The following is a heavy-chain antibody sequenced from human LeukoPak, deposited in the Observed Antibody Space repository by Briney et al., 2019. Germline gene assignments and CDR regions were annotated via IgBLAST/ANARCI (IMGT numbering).Heavy chain of an antibody. CDR2: IYYSGST. CDR1: GGSISSYY. J-gene: IGHJ4*02. CDR3: ARGYSTGWYLY. D-gene: IGHD6-19*01. Sequence: SETLSLTCTVSGGSISSYYWSWIRQPPGKGLEWIGYIYYSGSTNYNPSLKSRVTISVDTSKNQFSLKLSSMTAADTAVYYCARGYSTGWYLYWGQGTLVTVSS. V-gene: IGHV4-59*01.